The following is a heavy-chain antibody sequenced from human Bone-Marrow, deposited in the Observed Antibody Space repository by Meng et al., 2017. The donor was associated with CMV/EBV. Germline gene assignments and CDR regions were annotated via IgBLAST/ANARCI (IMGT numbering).Heavy chain of an antibody. V-gene: IGHV1-69*12. CDR1: GGTFSIYA. Sequence: QVRLVQSGAEVKKPGSSVKVSCKASGGTFSIYAISWVRQAPGQGLEWMGGIIPIFGTANYAQKFQGRVTITADESTSTAYMELSSLRSDDTAVYYCARVPAAMPGVDYWGQGTLVTVSS. CDR3: ARVPAAMPGVDY. CDR2: IIPIFGTA. J-gene: IGHJ4*02. D-gene: IGHD2-2*01.